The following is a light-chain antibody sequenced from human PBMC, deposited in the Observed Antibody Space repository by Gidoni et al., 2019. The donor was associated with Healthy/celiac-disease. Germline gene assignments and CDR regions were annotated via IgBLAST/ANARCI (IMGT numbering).Light chain of an antibody. V-gene: IGLV2-23*01. CDR1: SSDVGSYNL. Sequence: QSAPTQPAPLSGLPGQAITISCTGTSSDVGSYNLVSWYQQHPGKAPKLMIYEGSKRPSGVSNRFSGSKSGNTTSLTISGLQAEDEADYYCCSYAGSSTPYVFGTGTKVTVL. J-gene: IGLJ1*01. CDR3: CSYAGSSTPYV. CDR2: EGS.